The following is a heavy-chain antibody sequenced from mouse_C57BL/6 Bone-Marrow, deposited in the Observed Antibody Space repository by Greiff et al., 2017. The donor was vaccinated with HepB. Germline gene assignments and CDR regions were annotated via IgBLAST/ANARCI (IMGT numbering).Heavy chain of an antibody. Sequence: QVQLQQPGTELVKPGASVKLSCKASGYTFTSYWMHWVKQRPGQGLEWIGNINPSNGGTNYNQKFKGKAILTADKSSSTAYMELRSLTSEDSAVYYCTRFYYYGRSGPWFAYWGQGTLVTVSA. CDR3: TRFYYYGRSGPWFAY. J-gene: IGHJ3*01. D-gene: IGHD1-1*01. CDR2: INPSNGGT. V-gene: IGHV1-53*01. CDR1: GYTFTSYW.